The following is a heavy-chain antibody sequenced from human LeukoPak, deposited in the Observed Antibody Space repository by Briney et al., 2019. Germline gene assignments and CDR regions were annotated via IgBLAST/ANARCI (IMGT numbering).Heavy chain of an antibody. CDR1: GFNFRDAA. CDR2: ISFSGDNS. CDR3: AKDIPLST. V-gene: IGHV3-23*01. J-gene: IGHJ3*01. Sequence: GGSLRLSCAASGFNFRDAAMTSVRQAPGKGLEWVSLISFSGDNSYHADSVKGRFTISRDNSKNTLSLQMNSLRVEDTAIYYCAKDIPLSTWGLGTMVTVSS. D-gene: IGHD2-2*02.